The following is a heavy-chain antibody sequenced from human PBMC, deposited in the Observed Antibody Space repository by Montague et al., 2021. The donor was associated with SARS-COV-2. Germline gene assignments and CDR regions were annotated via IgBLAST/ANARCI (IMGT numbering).Heavy chain of an antibody. Sequence: SETLSLTCAVHGGSFSGYYWSWIRQPPGKGLEWIGEINHSGSTNYNPSLKSRVTISMDTSKNQLSLKLSSVTAADTAVYYCARGVRQLGVRYYYYYIDVWGKGTTVTVSS. CDR1: GGSFSGYY. CDR3: ARGVRQLGVRYYYYYIDV. D-gene: IGHD6-6*01. CDR2: INHSGST. J-gene: IGHJ6*03. V-gene: IGHV4-34*01.